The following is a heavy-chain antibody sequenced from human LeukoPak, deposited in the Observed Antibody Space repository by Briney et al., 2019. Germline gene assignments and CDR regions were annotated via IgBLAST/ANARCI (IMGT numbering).Heavy chain of an antibody. D-gene: IGHD1-14*01. V-gene: IGHV1-46*01. CDR1: GYTFASYY. CDR3: AKETPNTGWFDP. J-gene: IGHJ5*02. CDR2: IDPSGGST. Sequence: ASVKVSCKASGYTFASYYMHWVRQAPGQGPEWMGIIDPSGGSTSYAQKFQGRVTMTRDTSTSTVYMELSSLRSEDTAIYYCAKETPNTGWFDPWGQGTLVTVSS.